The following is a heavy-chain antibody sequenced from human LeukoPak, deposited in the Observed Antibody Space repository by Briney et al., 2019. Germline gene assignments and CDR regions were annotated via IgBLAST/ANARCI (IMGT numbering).Heavy chain of an antibody. J-gene: IGHJ4*02. V-gene: IGHV1-2*02. Sequence: ASVKVSCKASGYIFIGYYMHWIRQAPGQGLEWMGWINPNSGGTNYAQKFQGRVTMTRDTSISTAYMELSRLRSDDTAVYYCAIGSGSYYPRPFDYWGQGTLVTVSS. CDR3: AIGSGSYYPRPFDY. D-gene: IGHD3-10*01. CDR1: GYIFIGYY. CDR2: INPNSGGT.